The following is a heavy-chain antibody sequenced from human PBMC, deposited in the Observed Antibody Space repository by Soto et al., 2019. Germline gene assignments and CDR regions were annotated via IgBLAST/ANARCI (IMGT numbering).Heavy chain of an antibody. Sequence: VASVKVSCKASGCTFSSYAISWLRQAPGQGLEWMGGIIPIFGTANYAQKFQGRVTITADESTSTAYMELSSLRSEDTAVYYCARDPYSGSSRVFYYYGMDVWGQGTTVTVSS. J-gene: IGHJ6*02. V-gene: IGHV1-69*13. CDR3: ARDPYSGSSRVFYYYGMDV. D-gene: IGHD6-6*01. CDR1: GCTFSSYA. CDR2: IIPIFGTA.